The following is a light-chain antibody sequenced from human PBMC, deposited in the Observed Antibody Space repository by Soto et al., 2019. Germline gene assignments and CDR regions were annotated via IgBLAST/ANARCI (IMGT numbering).Light chain of an antibody. CDR3: SSYTSSSTYV. V-gene: IGLV2-14*01. CDR1: SSDVGGYNY. J-gene: IGLJ1*01. CDR2: EVS. Sequence: QSVLTQPASVSLSPGQSITISCTGTSSDVGGYNYVSWYQQHSGKAPKLMIYEVSYRPSGVSNRFSGSKSGNTASLTISGLQAEDEADYYCSSYTSSSTYVFGTGTKVTVL.